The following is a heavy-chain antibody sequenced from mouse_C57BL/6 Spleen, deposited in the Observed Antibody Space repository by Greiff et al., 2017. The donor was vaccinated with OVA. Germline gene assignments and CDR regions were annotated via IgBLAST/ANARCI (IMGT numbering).Heavy chain of an antibody. D-gene: IGHD1-1*01. CDR3: ARQAVVGEYYFYY. Sequence: EVKLQESGGDLVKPGGSLKLSCAASGFTFSSYGMSWVRQTPDKRLEWVATISSGGSYTYYPDSVKGRFTISRDNAKNTLYLQMSSLKSEDTAMYYCARQAVVGEYYFYYWGQGTTLTVSS. V-gene: IGHV5-6*01. CDR2: ISSGGSYT. CDR1: GFTFSSYG. J-gene: IGHJ2*01.